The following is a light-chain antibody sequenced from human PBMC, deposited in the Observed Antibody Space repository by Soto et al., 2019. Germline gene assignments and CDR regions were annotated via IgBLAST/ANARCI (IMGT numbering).Light chain of an antibody. CDR1: IGSET. V-gene: IGLV3-21*02. CDR3: QVWDSGSDHQV. CDR2: DDT. Sequence: SYDLTQPPSVSVAPGQTARVTCGGNIGSETVHWYQQKPGQAPVLVVYDDTDRPSGIPERFSGSNSGNTATLTISRVEAGDEADYYCQVWDSGSDHQVFGGGTKLTVL. J-gene: IGLJ3*02.